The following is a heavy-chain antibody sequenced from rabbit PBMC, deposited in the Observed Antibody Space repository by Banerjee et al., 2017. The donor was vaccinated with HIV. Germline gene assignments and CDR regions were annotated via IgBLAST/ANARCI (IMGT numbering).Heavy chain of an antibody. V-gene: IGHV1S45*01. D-gene: IGHD4-2*01. J-gene: IGHJ4*01. CDR2: INTISGDT. CDR3: ARGYAVAAGYGDGYYFNL. Sequence: QEQLEESGGDLVKPEGSLTLTCTASGFSFSNGYVMCWVRQAPGKGLEWIACINTISGDTVYATWAKGRFTISKTSWTTVTLQMTSLTAADTATYFCARGYAVAAGYGDGYYFNLWGPGTLVTVS. CDR1: GFSFSNGYV.